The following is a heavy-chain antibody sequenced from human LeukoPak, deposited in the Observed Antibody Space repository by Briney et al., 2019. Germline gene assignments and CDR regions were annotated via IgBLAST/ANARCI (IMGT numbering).Heavy chain of an antibody. D-gene: IGHD1-26*01. Sequence: PSETLSLTCTVSNDSIITNYYWAWIRQPPGKGLEWIGSVYHSGSSSYNASLKSRVTLSVDTSKNQFSLSLTSVTAADTAVYYYARDSGSYLLPFDYWGQGILVTVS. CDR2: VYHSGSS. CDR3: ARDSGSYLLPFDY. J-gene: IGHJ4*02. CDR1: NDSIITNYY. V-gene: IGHV4-38-2*02.